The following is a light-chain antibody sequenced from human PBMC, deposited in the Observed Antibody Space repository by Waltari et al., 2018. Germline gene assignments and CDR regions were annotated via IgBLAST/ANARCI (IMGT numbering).Light chain of an antibody. CDR1: SSDVGSYNL. V-gene: IGLV2-23*01. J-gene: IGLJ3*02. Sequence: QSPLTQPASVSGSPGQSISISCIGTSSDVGSYNLVSWYQQFPGKAPKLMIYEGNKRPSGVSNRFSGSKSGNTASLTISGLQAEDEADYYCYSYVGSSSWVFGGGTKLTVL. CDR2: EGN. CDR3: YSYVGSSSWV.